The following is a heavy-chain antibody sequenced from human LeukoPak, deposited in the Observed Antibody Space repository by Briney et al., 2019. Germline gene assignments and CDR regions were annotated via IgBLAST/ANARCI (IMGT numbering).Heavy chain of an antibody. CDR3: ARSRVVPAAIGGFDY. CDR2: IIPIFGTA. J-gene: IGHJ4*02. D-gene: IGHD2-2*02. Sequence: SVKVSCKASGGTFSSYAISWVRQAPGQGLEWMGGIIPIFGTANYAQKFQGRVTITADESTSTAYMELSSLRSEDTAVYYCARSRVVPAAIGGFDYWGQGTLVTVSS. CDR1: GGTFSSYA. V-gene: IGHV1-69*13.